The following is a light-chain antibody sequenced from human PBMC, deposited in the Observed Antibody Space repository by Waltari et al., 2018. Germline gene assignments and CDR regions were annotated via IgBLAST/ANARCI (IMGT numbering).Light chain of an antibody. V-gene: IGKV1-39*01. CDR3: QPNYDIPRT. J-gene: IGKJ2*02. CDR2: ETS. Sequence: QMTQSPSSLSASVGDRVTITCRASQTIDYLSWYQHKPGEAPKLLIYETSTLQSGVPTRFSGSKFGTTFILTISSLQPEDFATYFCQPNYDIPRTFGQGTKVDIK. CDR1: QTIDY.